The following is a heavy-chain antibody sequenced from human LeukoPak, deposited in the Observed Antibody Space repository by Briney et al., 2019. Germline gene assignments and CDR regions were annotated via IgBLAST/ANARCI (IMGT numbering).Heavy chain of an antibody. V-gene: IGHV4-59*01. D-gene: IGHD3-16*01. CDR1: GGSISGYY. CDR3: ARAPIPYDRSRTDYRFDP. CDR2: VYYSENT. Sequence: NPSETLSLTCSVSGGSISGYYWSWIRQPPGKELEWIGYVYYSENTKYNPSLESRVTISLDTSKSQFSLKLTSVTAADTAVYYCARAPIPYDRSRTDYRFDPWGQGTLVTVAS. J-gene: IGHJ5*02.